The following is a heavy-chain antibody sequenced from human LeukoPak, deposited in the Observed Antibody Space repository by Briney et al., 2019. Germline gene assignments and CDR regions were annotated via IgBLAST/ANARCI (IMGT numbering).Heavy chain of an antibody. CDR2: ISSSGSTI. D-gene: IGHD3-22*01. V-gene: IGHV3-48*03. CDR3: ARDDYYDSSGYSPYQTFDY. CDR1: GFTFSSYK. J-gene: IGHJ4*02. Sequence: PGGSLRLSCAASGFTFSSYKMNWVRQAPGKGLEWVSYISSSGSTIYYADSVKGRFTISRDNAKNSLYLQMNSLRAEDTAVYYCARDDYYDSSGYSPYQTFDYWGQGTLVTVSS.